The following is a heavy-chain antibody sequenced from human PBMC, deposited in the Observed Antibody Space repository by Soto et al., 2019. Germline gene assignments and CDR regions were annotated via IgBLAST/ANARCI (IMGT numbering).Heavy chain of an antibody. CDR2: ISTFNGNT. CDR1: GYTFTSYG. CDR3: ARERGLTVSTLLGY. J-gene: IGHJ4*02. V-gene: IGHV1-18*01. D-gene: IGHD2-21*01. Sequence: QVQLVQSGAEVKKPGASVKVSCKASGYTFTSYGINWVRQAPGHGLVWMGRISTFNGNTKFAPKFQGRVTMTTDTDTTTVYMELRSLRSNDTAVYYCARERGLTVSTLLGYWGPGTLVTVSS.